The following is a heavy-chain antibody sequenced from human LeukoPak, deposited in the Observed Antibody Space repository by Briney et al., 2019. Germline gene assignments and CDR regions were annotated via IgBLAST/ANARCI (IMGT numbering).Heavy chain of an antibody. V-gene: IGHV4-39*02. J-gene: IGHJ4*02. CDR2: IYYSGST. D-gene: IGHD3-9*01. CDR3: ARELRYFDWLLNYFDY. Sequence: SETLSLTCTVSGGSISSSSYYWGWIRQPPGKGLEWIGSIYYSGSTYYNPSLKSRVTISVDTSKNQFSLKLSSVTAADTAVYYCARELRYFDWLLNYFDYWGQGTLVTDSS. CDR1: GGSISSSSYY.